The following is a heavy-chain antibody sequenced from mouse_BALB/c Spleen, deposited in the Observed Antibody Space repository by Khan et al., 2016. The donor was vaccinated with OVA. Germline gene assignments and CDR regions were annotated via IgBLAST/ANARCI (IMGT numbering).Heavy chain of an antibody. J-gene: IGHJ2*01. D-gene: IGHD6-1*01. V-gene: IGHV1S81*02. Sequence: QVQLQQPGAELVKPGASVKLSCKASGYTFTSYWMHWVKQRPGQGLEWIGDINPSNGRTNYNEKFKSKATLTLDISSSTAYMQLSSPTSEDSAVYYCTRVITSDYWGQGTTLTVAA. CDR1: GYTFTSYW. CDR3: TRVITSDY. CDR2: INPSNGRT.